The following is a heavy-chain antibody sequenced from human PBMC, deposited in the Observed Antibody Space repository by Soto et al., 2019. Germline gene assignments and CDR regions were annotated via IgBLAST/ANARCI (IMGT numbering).Heavy chain of an antibody. J-gene: IGHJ4*02. D-gene: IGHD3-22*01. V-gene: IGHV4-39*02. Sequence: SETLSLTCTVSGGSISSSSYYWGWIRQPPGKGLEWIGSIYYIGSTYYNPSLKSRITLSVDTSKNHFSLHLSSVTAADTAVYYCARDYYESSGFDYWGQGTLVTVSS. CDR1: GGSISSSSYY. CDR2: IYYIGST. CDR3: ARDYYESSGFDY.